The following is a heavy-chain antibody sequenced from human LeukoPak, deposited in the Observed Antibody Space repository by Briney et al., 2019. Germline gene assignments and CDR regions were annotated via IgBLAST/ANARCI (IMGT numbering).Heavy chain of an antibody. V-gene: IGHV7-4-1*02. J-gene: IGHJ4*02. CDR1: GYTFTTYT. Sequence: ASVKVSCKASGYTFTTYTMSWVRQAPGQGLEWMGWINTNNGNPTYAQGFTGRFVFSLDTSVSTAYLQISSLKAEDTAVYYCARNKVEPDRYFDYWGQGTLVTVSS. CDR2: INTNNGNP. CDR3: ARNKVEPDRYFDY. D-gene: IGHD1-14*01.